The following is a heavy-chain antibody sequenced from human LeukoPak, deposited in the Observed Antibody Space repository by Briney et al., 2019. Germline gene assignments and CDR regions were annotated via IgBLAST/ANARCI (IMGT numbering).Heavy chain of an antibody. V-gene: IGHV3-23*01. CDR3: AKFSSGWTYFDD. Sequence: GGSLRLSCSASGFTFKSYAMSWVRQGPGQGLEWVSIISDSGGSAYYADSVKGRFTVSRNNSKNPLYLQMNSPRAVDTCMYYCAKFSSGWTYFDDWWQGRLVTASS. CDR1: GFTFKSYA. J-gene: IGHJ4*02. D-gene: IGHD6-19*01. CDR2: ISDSGGSA.